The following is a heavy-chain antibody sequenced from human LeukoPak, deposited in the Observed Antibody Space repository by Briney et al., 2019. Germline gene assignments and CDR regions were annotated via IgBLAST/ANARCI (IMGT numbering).Heavy chain of an antibody. D-gene: IGHD6-19*01. Sequence: ASVKVSCKVSGYTLTELSMHWVRQAPGQGLEWMGWISAYNGNTNYAQKLQGRVTMTTDTSTSTAYMELRSLRSDDTAVYYCARDLYSSYDYWGQGTLVTVSS. CDR1: GYTLTELS. V-gene: IGHV1-18*01. J-gene: IGHJ4*02. CDR2: ISAYNGNT. CDR3: ARDLYSSYDY.